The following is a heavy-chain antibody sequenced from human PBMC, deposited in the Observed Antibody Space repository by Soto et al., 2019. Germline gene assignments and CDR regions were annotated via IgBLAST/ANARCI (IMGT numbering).Heavy chain of an antibody. J-gene: IGHJ6*02. Sequence: GGSLRLSCAASGFTFSSYGMHWVRQAPGKGLEWVAVISYDGSNKYYADSVKGRFTISRDNSKTTLYLQMNSLRAEDTAVYDCAKDLVPYYYGMDVWGQGTTVTVSS. CDR2: ISYDGSNK. CDR3: AKDLVPYYYGMDV. D-gene: IGHD3-10*02. V-gene: IGHV3-30*18. CDR1: GFTFSSYG.